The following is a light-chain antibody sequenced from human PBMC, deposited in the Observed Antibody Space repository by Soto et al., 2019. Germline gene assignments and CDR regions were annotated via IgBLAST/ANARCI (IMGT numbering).Light chain of an antibody. CDR3: QQSYNTPRT. J-gene: IGKJ1*01. CDR2: DAS. Sequence: DIKMTQSPSSLFASAGDRVTITCQATQDINIYLNWYQQKPGKAPNLLIYDASNLEIGVPSRFSGSGSGTDFTLTITSLQPEDFATYYCQQSYNTPRTFGQGTKVDIK. V-gene: IGKV1-39*01. CDR1: QDINIY.